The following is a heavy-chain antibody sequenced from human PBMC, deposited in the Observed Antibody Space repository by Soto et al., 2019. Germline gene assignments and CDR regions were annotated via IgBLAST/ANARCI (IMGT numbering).Heavy chain of an antibody. V-gene: IGHV3-30*18. CDR1: GFTFSRVW. D-gene: IGHD2-8*01. J-gene: IGHJ5*02. Sequence: GGSLRLSCAASGFTFSRVWMSWVRQAPGKGLEWVAVISYDGSNKYYADSVKGRFTISRDNSKNTLYLQMNSLRAEDTAVYYCAKGVFWFEPWGQGTLVTVS. CDR3: AKGVFWFEP. CDR2: ISYDGSNK.